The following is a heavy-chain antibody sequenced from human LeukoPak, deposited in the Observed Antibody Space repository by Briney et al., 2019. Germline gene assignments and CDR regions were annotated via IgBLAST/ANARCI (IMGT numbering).Heavy chain of an antibody. Sequence: PGGSLRLSCAAAGFTFDRYTMHWVRQPPGKGLEWVSLINWDGGTTYYADSVKGRFTISRDNNKNSLYLQMNSLRTEDTALYYCAKDIGCSSTACYIDSWGQGTLVTVSS. CDR2: INWDGGTT. D-gene: IGHD2-2*02. V-gene: IGHV3-43*01. J-gene: IGHJ4*02. CDR3: AKDIGCSSTACYIDS. CDR1: GFTFDRYT.